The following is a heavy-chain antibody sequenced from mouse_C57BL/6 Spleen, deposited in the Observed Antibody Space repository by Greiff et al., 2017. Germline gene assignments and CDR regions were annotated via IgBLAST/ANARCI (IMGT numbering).Heavy chain of an antibody. J-gene: IGHJ4*01. CDR1: GYTFTSYW. D-gene: IGHD1-1*01. V-gene: IGHV1-72*01. Sequence: QVQLQQPGAELVKPGASVKLSCKASGYTFTSYWMHWVKQRPGRGLEGIGRIDPNSGGTKYNEKFKSKATLTVDKPSSTAYMQLSSLTSEDSAVYYCARFYYGSIYAMDYWGQGTSVTVSS. CDR2: IDPNSGGT. CDR3: ARFYYGSIYAMDY.